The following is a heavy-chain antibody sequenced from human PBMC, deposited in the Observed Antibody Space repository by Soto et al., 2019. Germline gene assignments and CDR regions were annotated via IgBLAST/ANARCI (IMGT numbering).Heavy chain of an antibody. D-gene: IGHD5-12*01. CDR2: ISAYNGNT. V-gene: IGHV1-18*01. CDR3: ATSGYDLNDAFDN. CDR1: GYTFTSYG. Sequence: QVQLVQSGAEVKKPGASVKDSCKASGYTFTSYGISWVRQAPGQGLEWMGWISAYNGNTNYAQKLQVRVTMTTATSASTAYMELRSLRSDDPAVYYCATSGYDLNDAFDNWGQGTMVTVSS. J-gene: IGHJ3*02.